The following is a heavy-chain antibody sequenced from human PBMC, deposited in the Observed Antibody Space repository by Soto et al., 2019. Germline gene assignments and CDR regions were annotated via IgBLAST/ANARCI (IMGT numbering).Heavy chain of an antibody. CDR3: ARGGYSYGPLEYYYYGMDV. J-gene: IGHJ6*02. D-gene: IGHD5-18*01. CDR1: GFTFSSYG. CDR2: IWYDGSNK. Sequence: LRLSCAASGFTFSSYGMHWVRQAPGKGLEWVAVIWYDGSNKYYADSVKGRFTISRDNSKNTLYLQMNSLRAEDTAVYYCARGGYSYGPLEYYYYGMDVWGQGTTVTVSS. V-gene: IGHV3-33*01.